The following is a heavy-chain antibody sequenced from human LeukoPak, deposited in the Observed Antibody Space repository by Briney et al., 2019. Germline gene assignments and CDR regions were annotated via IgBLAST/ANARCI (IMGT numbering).Heavy chain of an antibody. D-gene: IGHD2-15*01. V-gene: IGHV1-2*02. Sequence: ASVKVSRKASGYTFSGSGWYLYWLRQAPGQGLECLGWIYPNNGATSYAQKFQGRVAMTRDTSVSTAYMELSRLRPDDTAVYFCARDGRAQVVEFDNWGQGTLVTVPS. J-gene: IGHJ4*02. CDR3: ARDGRAQVVEFDN. CDR2: IYPNNGAT. CDR1: GYTFSGSGWY.